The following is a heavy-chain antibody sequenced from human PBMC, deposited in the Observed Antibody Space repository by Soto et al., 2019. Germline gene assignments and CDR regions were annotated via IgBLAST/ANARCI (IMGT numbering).Heavy chain of an antibody. Sequence: GGSLRLSCEVSGFTFSAYWMHWVRQVPGKGLVWVSRISDDGSTTTYADSVKGRFTISRDNAKNTLYLQMNSLRADDTGLYYCTRGPRVSSTGTGAHWGQGTLVTVSS. J-gene: IGHJ4*02. CDR1: GFTFSAYW. D-gene: IGHD1-1*01. V-gene: IGHV3-74*01. CDR2: ISDDGSTT. CDR3: TRGPRVSSTGTGAH.